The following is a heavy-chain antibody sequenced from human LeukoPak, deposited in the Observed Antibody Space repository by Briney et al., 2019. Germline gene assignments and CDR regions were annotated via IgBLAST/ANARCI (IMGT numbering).Heavy chain of an antibody. CDR3: AKDPNGDYVGAFDF. Sequence: GGSLRLSCEASGFTFSNYALIWVRQPPGKGLEWVSAIRGSGGGTQYADAVKGRFTISRDNSKNTLFLPMISLRAEDTAVYYCAKDPNGDYVGAFDFWGQGTVVTVSS. D-gene: IGHD4-17*01. J-gene: IGHJ3*01. V-gene: IGHV3-23*01. CDR2: IRGSGGGT. CDR1: GFTFSNYA.